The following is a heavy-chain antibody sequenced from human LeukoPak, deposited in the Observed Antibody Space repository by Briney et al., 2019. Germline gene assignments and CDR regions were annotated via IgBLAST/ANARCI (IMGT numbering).Heavy chain of an antibody. CDR3: ARGIFSGSISSLFDY. D-gene: IGHD3-3*01. J-gene: IGHJ4*02. CDR1: GGSISSGSYY. V-gene: IGHV4-61*02. Sequence: PSQTLSLTCTVSGGSISSGSYYWSWIRQPAGKGLEWIGRIYTSGSTNYNPSLKSRVTISVDTSKNQFSLKLSSVTAADTAVYYCARGIFSGSISSLFDYWGQGTLVTVSS. CDR2: IYTSGST.